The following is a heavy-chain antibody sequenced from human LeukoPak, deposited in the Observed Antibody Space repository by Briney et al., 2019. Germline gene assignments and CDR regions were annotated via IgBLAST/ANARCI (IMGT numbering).Heavy chain of an antibody. D-gene: IGHD5-18*01. CDR3: AKDTAMVYYYYYMDV. CDR2: INSDGSRT. J-gene: IGHJ6*03. Sequence: GGSLRLSCAASKFSFSSYWMHWVRQAPGKGLVWVSRINSDGSRTNYADSVKGRFTISRDNAKNTLYLQMNSLRAEDTAIYYCAKDTAMVYYYYYMDVWGKGTTVTVSS. V-gene: IGHV3-74*01. CDR1: KFSFSSYW.